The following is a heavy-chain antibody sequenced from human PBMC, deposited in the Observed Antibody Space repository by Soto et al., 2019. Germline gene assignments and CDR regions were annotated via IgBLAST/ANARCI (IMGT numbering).Heavy chain of an antibody. J-gene: IGHJ4*02. CDR1: GFSFSNYA. D-gene: IGHD6-6*01. CDR3: AKPESSNSWRNGPDF. CDR2: ISGSGGNT. Sequence: EVQLLESGGGLAHPGGSLRLSCAASGFSFSNYALSWVRQAPGKGLEWVSIISGSGGNTYYADSVKGRFTISRDNSKNTLYLQMNSLRAEDTAVYYCAKPESSNSWRNGPDFWGQGTLVTVSS. V-gene: IGHV3-23*01.